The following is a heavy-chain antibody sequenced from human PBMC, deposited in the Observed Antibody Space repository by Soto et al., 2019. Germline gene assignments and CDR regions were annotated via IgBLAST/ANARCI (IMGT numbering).Heavy chain of an antibody. D-gene: IGHD3-3*01. V-gene: IGHV3-48*02. Sequence: LRLSCAGSGFTFGTYSMNWVRQAAGKGLEWIAYISYDSDTIQYADSVEGRFTISRDNAKNSLYLQMNSLRDEDTAVYYCARLYYDYVWGQGTTVTVSS. CDR3: ARLYYDYV. CDR1: GFTFGTYS. CDR2: ISYDSDTI. J-gene: IGHJ6*02.